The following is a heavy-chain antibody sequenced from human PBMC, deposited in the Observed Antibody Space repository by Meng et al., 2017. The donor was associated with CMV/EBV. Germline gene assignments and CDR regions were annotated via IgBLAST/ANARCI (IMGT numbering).Heavy chain of an antibody. CDR1: GFTFSSYW. D-gene: IGHD3-3*01. CDR3: ARARSARSLEWPLGY. V-gene: IGHV3-7*04. Sequence: GGSLRLSCAASGFTFSSYWMSWVRQAPGKGLEWVANIKQDGSEKYYVDSVKGRFTISRDNAKNSLYLQMNSLRAEDTAVYYCARARSARSLEWPLGYWGQGTLVTVSS. J-gene: IGHJ4*02. CDR2: IKQDGSEK.